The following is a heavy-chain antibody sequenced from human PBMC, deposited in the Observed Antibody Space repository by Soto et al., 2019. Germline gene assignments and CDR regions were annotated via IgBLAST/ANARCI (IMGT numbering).Heavy chain of an antibody. J-gene: IGHJ1*01. CDR1: GFTFSGST. CDR3: SGGFCSGVTCYSGYFQH. CDR2: IRSKANDYAT. Sequence: EVQLVQSGGGLVQPGGSLKLSCAASGFTFSGSTVHWVRQASGEGLQWVGRIRSKANDYATTYIASVKGRFTISRDDSRSTAYLQKRDLKPEDTAVYYCSGGFCSGVTCYSGYFQHWGQGALVTVSS. V-gene: IGHV3-73*02. D-gene: IGHD2-15*01.